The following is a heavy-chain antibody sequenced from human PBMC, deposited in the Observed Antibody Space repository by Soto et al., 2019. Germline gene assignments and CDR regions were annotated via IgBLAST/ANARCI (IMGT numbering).Heavy chain of an antibody. Sequence: EVQLVESGGGLVQPGGSLRLSCAASGFTFSSYDMHWVRQATGKGLEWVSAIGTAGDTYYPGSVKGRFTISRENAKNSLYLQMNSLRAGDTAVYYCARGAMVKGVIRAFDIWGQGTMVNVSS. V-gene: IGHV3-13*01. J-gene: IGHJ3*02. CDR2: IGTAGDT. CDR1: GFTFSSYD. D-gene: IGHD3-10*01. CDR3: ARGAMVKGVIRAFDI.